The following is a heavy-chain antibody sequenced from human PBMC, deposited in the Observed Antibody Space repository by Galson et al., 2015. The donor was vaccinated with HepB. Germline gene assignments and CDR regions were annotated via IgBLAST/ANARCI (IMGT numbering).Heavy chain of an antibody. J-gene: IGHJ6*02. V-gene: IGHV3-74*01. Sequence: SLRLSCAASEFPFSRYWMHWVRQAPGKGLVWVSRISNDGISTTYADSVKGRFTISRDNAKSTLYLQMNSLRTEDTAVYYCARAFRGFLPYYGMDVWGQGATVTVSS. CDR1: EFPFSRYW. CDR2: ISNDGIST. CDR3: ARAFRGFLPYYGMDV. D-gene: IGHD3-10*01.